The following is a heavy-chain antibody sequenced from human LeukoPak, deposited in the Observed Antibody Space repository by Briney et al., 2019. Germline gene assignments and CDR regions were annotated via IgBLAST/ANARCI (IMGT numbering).Heavy chain of an antibody. Sequence: ASVKVSCKASGYTFTGYYMHWVRQAPGQGLEWMGWINPNSGGTNYAQKLQGRVTMTTDTSTSTAYMELRSLRSDDTAVYYCARPATGSPYYYYMDVWGKGTTVTVSS. CDR1: GYTFTGYY. CDR2: INPNSGGT. V-gene: IGHV1-2*02. J-gene: IGHJ6*03. D-gene: IGHD5-12*01. CDR3: ARPATGSPYYYYMDV.